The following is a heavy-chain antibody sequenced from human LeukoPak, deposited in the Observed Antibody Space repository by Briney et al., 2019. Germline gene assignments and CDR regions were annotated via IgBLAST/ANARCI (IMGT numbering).Heavy chain of an antibody. D-gene: IGHD2-15*01. CDR1: GYTFTTYG. Sequence: ASVKASCKASGYTFTTYGITWVRQAPGQGLEWMGWVSAYADNTNYVQKFQGRVTMTTDTSTSTAYMELRSLRSDDTAVYYCARDCIGCHGFDYWGQGTLVTVSS. V-gene: IGHV1-18*01. CDR3: ARDCIGCHGFDY. CDR2: VSAYADNT. J-gene: IGHJ4*02.